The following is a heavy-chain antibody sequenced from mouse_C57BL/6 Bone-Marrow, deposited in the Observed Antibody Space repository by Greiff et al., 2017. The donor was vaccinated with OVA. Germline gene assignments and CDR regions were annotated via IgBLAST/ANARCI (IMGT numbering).Heavy chain of an antibody. V-gene: IGHV14-4*01. Sequence: EVKLQESGAELVRPGASVKLSCTASGFNIKDDYMHWVKQRPEQGLEWIGWIDPENGDTEYASKFQGKATITADTSSNTAYLQLSSLTSEDAAVYYCTRGSYVGYWGQGTALTVSA. CDR1: GFNIKDDY. J-gene: IGHJ2*01. CDR3: TRGSYVGY. CDR2: IDPENGDT. D-gene: IGHD1-1*01.